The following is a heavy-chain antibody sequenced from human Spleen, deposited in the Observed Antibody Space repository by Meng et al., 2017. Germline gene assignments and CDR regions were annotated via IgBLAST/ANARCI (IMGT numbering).Heavy chain of an antibody. J-gene: IGHJ4*02. D-gene: IGHD3-22*01. V-gene: IGHV4-34*01. Sequence: QVQLQQWVSGLLKPSDTPSLTCAVYGRSFSGSYWSWTRQPPGKGLEWIGEINHSGSTNYIPSLKGRVTISVDTSKNQFSLNLSSVTAADTAVYYCARVAYYDSSGYHAPIDFWGQGTLVTVSS. CDR2: INHSGST. CDR3: ARVAYYDSSGYHAPIDF. CDR1: GRSFSGSY.